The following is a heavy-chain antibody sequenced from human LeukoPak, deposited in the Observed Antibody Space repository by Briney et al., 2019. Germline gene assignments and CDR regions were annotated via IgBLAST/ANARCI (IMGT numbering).Heavy chain of an antibody. CDR1: AFTVSSNH. CDR3: ARLISVAGTGAFDI. CDR2: IYSGGTR. D-gene: IGHD6-19*01. Sequence: GGSLRLSCAASAFTVSSNHMTWVRQAPGKGLEWVSVIYSGGTRYYADSVTGRFTISRDNSKNTLYLQMNTLRAEDTAVYYCARLISVAGTGAFDIWGQGTMVTVSS. J-gene: IGHJ3*02. V-gene: IGHV3-66*01.